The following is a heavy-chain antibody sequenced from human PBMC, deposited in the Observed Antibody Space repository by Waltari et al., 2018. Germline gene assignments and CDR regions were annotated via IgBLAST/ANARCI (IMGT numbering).Heavy chain of an antibody. D-gene: IGHD3-3*01. CDR3: ARAIFGVYYYYMDV. CDR1: GYTFTGYY. V-gene: IGHV1-2*02. J-gene: IGHJ6*03. Sequence: QVQLVQSGAEVKKHGASVKVSCKASGYTFTGYYIHWVRQAPGQGLEWMGWINPNSGGTNYAQKFQGRFIMTRDTSISTAYMELSRLRSDDTAVYYCARAIFGVYYYYMDVWGKGTTVTVSS. CDR2: INPNSGGT.